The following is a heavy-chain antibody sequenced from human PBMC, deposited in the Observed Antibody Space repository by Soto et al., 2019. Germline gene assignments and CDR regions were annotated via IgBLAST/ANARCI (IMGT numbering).Heavy chain of an antibody. D-gene: IGHD3-16*01. Sequence: QAHLEQSGAEVKRPGASVKVSCKASGYTFSDFDINWLRQASGQGPEWMGWMNAKSGDTFFAQRFQGKFNITWDTSLSTAYMEVGSLTSDDTAMYYCARGNPFNYAGFDVWGQWTTVAVSS. CDR1: GYTFSDFD. CDR2: MNAKSGDT. J-gene: IGHJ6*02. CDR3: ARGNPFNYAGFDV. V-gene: IGHV1-8*01.